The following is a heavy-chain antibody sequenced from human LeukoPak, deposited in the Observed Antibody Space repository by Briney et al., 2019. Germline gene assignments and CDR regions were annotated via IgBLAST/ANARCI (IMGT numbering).Heavy chain of an antibody. CDR2: MYYSGST. V-gene: IGHV4-59*02. Sequence: SETLSLTCAVSGGSVKNYYWSWIRQPPGKGLEWIGYMYYSGSTNYNPSLKSRVTMSVLTSKNQFSLKLNSVTAADTAVYYCARFLPLSGSTTHFDYWGQGTLVTVSS. CDR1: GGSVKNYY. D-gene: IGHD5/OR15-5a*01. CDR3: ARFLPLSGSTTHFDY. J-gene: IGHJ4*02.